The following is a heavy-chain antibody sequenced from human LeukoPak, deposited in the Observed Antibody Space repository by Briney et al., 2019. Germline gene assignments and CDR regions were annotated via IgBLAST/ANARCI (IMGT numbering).Heavy chain of an antibody. Sequence: GASVKVSCKASGYTFTGYYMHWVRQAPGQGLEWMGRINPNSGGTNYAQKFQGRVTITADESTSTAYMELSSLRSEDTAVYYCARGRYYYDSSDLYYLDYWGQGTLVTVSS. CDR3: ARGRYYYDSSDLYYLDY. V-gene: IGHV1-2*06. D-gene: IGHD3-22*01. J-gene: IGHJ4*02. CDR1: GYTFTGYY. CDR2: INPNSGGT.